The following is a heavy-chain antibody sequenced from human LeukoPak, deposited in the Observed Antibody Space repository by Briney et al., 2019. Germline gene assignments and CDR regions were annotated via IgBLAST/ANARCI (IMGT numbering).Heavy chain of an antibody. J-gene: IGHJ4*02. V-gene: IGHV3-30-3*01. CDR3: ARREYDSSGYYYCQY. D-gene: IGHD3-22*01. CDR1: GFTFNSYS. Sequence: GRSLRLSCAASGFTFNSYSMHWVRQAPGKGLEWVAVISYDGNKEYYTDSVKGRFTISRDNSKNTLYLQMNSVRTDDTAVYYCARREYDSSGYYYCQYWGEGNVVSVSS. CDR2: ISYDGNKE.